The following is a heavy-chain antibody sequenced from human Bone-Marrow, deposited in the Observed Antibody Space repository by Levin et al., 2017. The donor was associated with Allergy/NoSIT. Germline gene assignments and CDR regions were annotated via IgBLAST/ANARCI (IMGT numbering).Heavy chain of an antibody. J-gene: IGHJ5*02. CDR3: VKGTGGKLHTDPWFDA. V-gene: IGHV3-9*01. Sequence: GGSLRLSCAAAGFTFDDHAMHWVRQGPGKGLEWVSGISRNSGSIGYGDSVKGRFTISRDNAKNSLDLQMNSLRPEDTAVYYCVKGTGGKLHTDPWFDAWGQGTLVTVSS. D-gene: IGHD4-23*01. CDR1: GFTFDDHA. CDR2: ISRNSGSI.